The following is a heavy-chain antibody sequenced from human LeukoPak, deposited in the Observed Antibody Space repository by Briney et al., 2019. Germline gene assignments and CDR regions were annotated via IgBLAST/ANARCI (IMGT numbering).Heavy chain of an antibody. V-gene: IGHV3-43*02. D-gene: IGHD5-18*01. CDR3: ARGRYNYGQSHYYHGMDV. Sequence: GGSLRLSCAASGFTFDDYAIHWVRQAPGKGLEWVSLISGDGGSTYYAASVEGRFTISRDNTKNSLYLQMNSLRAEDTAVYYCARGRYNYGQSHYYHGMDVWGQGTTVTVSS. CDR1: GFTFDDYA. J-gene: IGHJ6*02. CDR2: ISGDGGST.